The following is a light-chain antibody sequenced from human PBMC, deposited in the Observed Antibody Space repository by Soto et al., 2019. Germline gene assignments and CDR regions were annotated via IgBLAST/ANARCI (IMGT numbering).Light chain of an antibody. Sequence: ENVLTQSPGTLSLSPGERATLSCRASQSVSSNYIAWYQQNPGQAPRLLIYGASTRATGIPDRFSGSGSGTDFTLTISRLEPEDFAVYFCQQYGRSPPFAFGQGTKVDIK. CDR1: QSVSSNY. CDR3: QQYGRSPPFA. CDR2: GAS. V-gene: IGKV3-20*01. J-gene: IGKJ2*01.